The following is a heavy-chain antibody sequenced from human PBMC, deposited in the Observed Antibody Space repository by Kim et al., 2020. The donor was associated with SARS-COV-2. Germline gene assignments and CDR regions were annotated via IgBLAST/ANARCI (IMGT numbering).Heavy chain of an antibody. CDR1: GYTFTGYY. CDR2: INPNSGGT. V-gene: IGHV1-2*02. D-gene: IGHD3-22*01. J-gene: IGHJ3*02. Sequence: ASVKVSCKASGYTFTGYYMHWVRQAPGQGLEWMGWINPNSGGTNYAQKFQGRVTMTRDTSISTAYMELSRLRSDDTAVYYCAREGPRYDSNAFDIWGQGTMVTVSS. CDR3: AREGPRYDSNAFDI.